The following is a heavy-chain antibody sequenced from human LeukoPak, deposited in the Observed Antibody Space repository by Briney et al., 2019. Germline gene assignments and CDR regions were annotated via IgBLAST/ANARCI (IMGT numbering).Heavy chain of an antibody. D-gene: IGHD3-22*01. Sequence: SETLSLTRTVSGGSISSYYWNWIRQPPGKGLEWIGYIYYSGSTNYNPSLKSRVTISVDTSKNQFSLKLSSVTAADTAVYYCARQSTYSYDSSGYYYRVDCWGQGTLVTVSS. CDR3: ARQSTYSYDSSGYYYRVDC. V-gene: IGHV4-59*08. CDR2: IYYSGST. CDR1: GGSISSYY. J-gene: IGHJ4*02.